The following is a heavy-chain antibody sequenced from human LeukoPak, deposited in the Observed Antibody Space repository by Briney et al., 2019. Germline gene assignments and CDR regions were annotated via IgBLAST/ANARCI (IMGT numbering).Heavy chain of an antibody. V-gene: IGHV1-46*01. Sequence: ASVKVSCKASGYTFTSYYIHWVRQAPGQGLEWMGIINPSGGSTSYAQKFQGRVTMTRDTSTSTVYMELSSLRSEDTAVYYCAMTGSSGYYSDYWGQGTLVTVSS. CDR1: GYTFTSYY. D-gene: IGHD3-22*01. CDR2: INPSGGST. CDR3: AMTGSSGYYSDY. J-gene: IGHJ4*02.